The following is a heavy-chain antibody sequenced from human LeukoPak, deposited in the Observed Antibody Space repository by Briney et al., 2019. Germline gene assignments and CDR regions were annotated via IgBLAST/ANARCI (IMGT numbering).Heavy chain of an antibody. V-gene: IGHV3-73*01. Sequence: PGGSLRLSCAASGFTFSASAMHWVRQASGKGLEWLGRIRGKANSYATAYAASVNGRFTISRDDSKNTVYLQMNGLKTEDTAMYYCAKDIRGDYYYNMDVWGQGTTVTVSS. CDR2: IRGKANSYAT. J-gene: IGHJ6*02. CDR1: GFTFSASA. CDR3: AKDIRGDYYYNMDV. D-gene: IGHD5-12*01.